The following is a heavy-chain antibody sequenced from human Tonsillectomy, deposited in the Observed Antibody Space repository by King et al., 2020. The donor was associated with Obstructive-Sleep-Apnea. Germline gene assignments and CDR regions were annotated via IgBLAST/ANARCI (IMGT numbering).Heavy chain of an antibody. CDR1: GYSITSMTYW. J-gene: IGHJ4*01. CDR2: LYWDGIT. V-gene: IGHV4-39*07. D-gene: IGHD2-2*01. CDR3: ARGGSIDTWYYFDF. Sequence: LQLQESGPGLVKPSETLSLTCTVSGYSITSMTYWGGWIRQSPGKGLELIGTLYWDGITYYNPSLKSRVTISRDTSKNLFSLKLASVTAADTAIYYCARGGSIDTWYYFDFWGHGTLVTVSS.